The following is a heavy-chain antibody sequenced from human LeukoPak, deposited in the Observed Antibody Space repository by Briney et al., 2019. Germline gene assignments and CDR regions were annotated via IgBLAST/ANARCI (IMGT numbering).Heavy chain of an antibody. J-gene: IGHJ6*02. CDR3: ARRPHATMVRGVIAYYYYGMDV. CDR2: INHSGST. V-gene: IGHV4-34*01. D-gene: IGHD3-10*01. Sequence: SETLSLTCAVYGGSFSGYYWSWIRQPPGKGLEWIGEINHSGSTNYNPSLKSRVTISVDTSKNQFSLKLSSVTAADTAVYYCARRPHATMVRGVIAYYYYGMDVWGQGTTVTVSS. CDR1: GGSFSGYY.